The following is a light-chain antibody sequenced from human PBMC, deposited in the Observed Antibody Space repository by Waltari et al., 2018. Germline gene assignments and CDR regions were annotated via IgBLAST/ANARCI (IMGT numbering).Light chain of an antibody. CDR3: MQGTHWPWT. Sequence: DVVMTQSPLSLPVTLGQPASISCTSSQSLVHSDGNIYLNWFQQRPGQSPRRLIHRVSNRNAGVPDRFSGGGSGTDFTLKISRVEAEDVGVYYCMQGTHWPWTFGQGTKVEIK. CDR1: QSLVHSDGNIY. CDR2: RVS. J-gene: IGKJ1*01. V-gene: IGKV2-30*02.